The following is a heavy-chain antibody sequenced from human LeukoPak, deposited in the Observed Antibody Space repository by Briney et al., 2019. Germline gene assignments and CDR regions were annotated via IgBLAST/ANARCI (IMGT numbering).Heavy chain of an antibody. Sequence: GASVKVSCKASGFTFTSSAMQWVRQARGQRLEWIGWIIVGSGNTNYAQKVQERVTITRDMSTSTAYMELSSLRSEDTAVYYCAAEGGGGAFDIWGQGAMVTVSS. J-gene: IGHJ3*02. CDR3: AAEGGGGAFDI. CDR1: GFTFTSSA. V-gene: IGHV1-58*02. D-gene: IGHD4-23*01. CDR2: IIVGSGNT.